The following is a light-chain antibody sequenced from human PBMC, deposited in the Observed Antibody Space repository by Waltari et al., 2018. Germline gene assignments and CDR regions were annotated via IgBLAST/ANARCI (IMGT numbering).Light chain of an antibody. CDR2: GAS. Sequence: ELVLTQSPGTLSLSPGERATLSCRASQSVSSAFLAWYQQKPGQAPRRLIYGASYRATGIPDRFSGGGSGADFTLAINRLEPEDFAVYYCQHYVNSPQVTFGGGTKVEIK. CDR1: QSVSSAF. CDR3: QHYVNSPQVT. J-gene: IGKJ4*01. V-gene: IGKV3-20*01.